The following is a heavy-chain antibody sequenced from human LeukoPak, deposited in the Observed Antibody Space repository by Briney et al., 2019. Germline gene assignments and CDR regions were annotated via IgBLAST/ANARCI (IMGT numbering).Heavy chain of an antibody. CDR2: IYSNGSP. D-gene: IGHD3-22*01. Sequence: PSETLSPTCSVSGGSINRYYFSWIRQSAGKGLEWIGRIYSNGSPDYNPSLNSRVTMSVDTSKNQVSLKLYSMTAADTAVYYCARAHASGYFDVFDIWGQGTMVTVSS. CDR3: ARAHASGYFDVFDI. CDR1: GGSINRYY. V-gene: IGHV4-4*07. J-gene: IGHJ3*02.